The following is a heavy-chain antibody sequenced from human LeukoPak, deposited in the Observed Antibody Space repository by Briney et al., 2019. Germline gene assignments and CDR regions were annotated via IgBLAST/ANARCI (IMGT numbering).Heavy chain of an antibody. CDR2: IHTGGTT. CDR1: GFDISYNY. Sequence: GGSLRLSCVASGFDISYNYVGWVRQAPGKGLEWVSVIHTGGTTHYADSVKGRFTISKDNPNNTVYLQMNSVRVEDTAVYYCARVWFGYFFQWGQGALVTVSS. CDR3: ARVWFGYFFQ. V-gene: IGHV3-53*01. J-gene: IGHJ4*02. D-gene: IGHD3-10*01.